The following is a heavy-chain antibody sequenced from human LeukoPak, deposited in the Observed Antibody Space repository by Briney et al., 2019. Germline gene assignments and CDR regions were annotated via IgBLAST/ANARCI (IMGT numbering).Heavy chain of an antibody. D-gene: IGHD3-22*01. V-gene: IGHV4-59*01. CDR2: IYYSGST. CDR3: ARVGSDYYDSSGYYDY. J-gene: IGHJ4*02. CDR1: GGSISSYY. Sequence: PSETLSLTCTVSGGSISSYYWSWIRQPPGKGLEWIGYIYYSGSTNYNPSLKSRVTISVDTSKNQFSLKLSSVTAADTAVYYCARVGSDYYDSSGYYDYWGQGTLVTVSP.